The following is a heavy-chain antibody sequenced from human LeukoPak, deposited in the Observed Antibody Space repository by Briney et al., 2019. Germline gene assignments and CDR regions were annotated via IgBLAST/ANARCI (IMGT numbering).Heavy chain of an antibody. CDR2: MSNDGSDR. CDR3: ARDNYKGEPGDILTWNRFDP. V-gene: IGHV3-30-3*01. D-gene: IGHD3-9*01. CDR1: GFTFKTYT. Sequence: GRSLRLSCAASGFTFKTYTMHWVRQAPGKGPEWVAVMSNDGSDRYYADSVKGRFTISRDNSKNTLYLQMNSLRAEDSAVYYCARDNYKGEPGDILTWNRFDPWGQGTLVTVSS. J-gene: IGHJ5*02.